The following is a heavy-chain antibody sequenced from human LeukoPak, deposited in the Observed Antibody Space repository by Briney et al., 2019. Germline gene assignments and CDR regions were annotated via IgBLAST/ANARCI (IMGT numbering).Heavy chain of an antibody. CDR3: TTDTLIAVTGEGFDY. Sequence: GGSLRLSCAASGFTFSNAWMSWVRQAPGKGLEWVGRIKSKTDGGTTDYAAPVKGRFTISRDDSKNTLYLQMNSLKTEDTAVYYCTTDTLIAVTGEGFDYWGQGTQVTVSS. V-gene: IGHV3-15*01. J-gene: IGHJ4*02. D-gene: IGHD6-19*01. CDR1: GFTFSNAW. CDR2: IKSKTDGGTT.